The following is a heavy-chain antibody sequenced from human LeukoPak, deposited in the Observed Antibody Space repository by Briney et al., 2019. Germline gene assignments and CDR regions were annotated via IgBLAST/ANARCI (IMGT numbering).Heavy chain of an antibody. V-gene: IGHV4-4*07. CDR1: GGSISSYY. CDR3: ARAGDYRSGWYGDHYYYGMDV. CDR2: IYTSWST. Sequence: SETLSLTCTVSGGSISSYYWSWIRQPAGEGLEWIGRIYTSWSTKYNPSLKRRVTMSVDTSKNQFSLKLSSVTAADTAVYSCARAGDYRSGWYGDHYYYGMDVWGQGTTVTVSS. J-gene: IGHJ6*02. D-gene: IGHD6-19*01.